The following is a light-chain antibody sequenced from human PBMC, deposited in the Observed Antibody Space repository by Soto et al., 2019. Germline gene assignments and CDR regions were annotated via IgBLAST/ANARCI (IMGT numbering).Light chain of an antibody. Sequence: DIVWTQTQNTLYLFPGERPNLSCSASQSISSSYLAWYQQKPGQAPRLLIYGASSRATGLPDRFSGTGSATDFTLTISSLEPEDFAMFYCQQYGSAPAWTFGQGTKVEIK. CDR1: QSISSSY. CDR3: QQYGSAPAWT. CDR2: GAS. V-gene: IGKV3-20*01. J-gene: IGKJ1*01.